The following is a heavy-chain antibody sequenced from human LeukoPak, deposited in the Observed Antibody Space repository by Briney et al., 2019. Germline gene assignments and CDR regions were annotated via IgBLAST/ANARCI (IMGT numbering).Heavy chain of an antibody. CDR2: INPNTGGT. J-gene: IGHJ4*02. CDR1: GYTFTGYY. V-gene: IGHV1-2*02. CDR3: ATPPRYSSGWYGFDY. D-gene: IGHD6-19*01. Sequence: ASVKVSCKASGYTFTGYYMHWVRQAPGQGLEWMGWINPNTGGTIYAQKFQGRVTMTEDTSTDTAYMELSSLRSEDTAVYYCATPPRYSSGWYGFDYWGQGTLVTVSS.